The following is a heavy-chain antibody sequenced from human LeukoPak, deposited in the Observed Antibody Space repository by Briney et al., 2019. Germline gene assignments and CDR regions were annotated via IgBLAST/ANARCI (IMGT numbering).Heavy chain of an antibody. V-gene: IGHV3-48*03. D-gene: IGHD3-9*01. CDR2: ITSTGSNR. CDR3: ARDDDQGYFAGLRPLDY. Sequence: GGSLRLSCAASGFTFSSYETNWVREAPGKGLEWVSYITSTGSNRYYADSVKGRFTISRDNAQNSLFLQMNSLRAEDTAIYYCARDDDQGYFAGLRPLDYWGQGTLVTVSS. CDR1: GFTFSSYE. J-gene: IGHJ4*02.